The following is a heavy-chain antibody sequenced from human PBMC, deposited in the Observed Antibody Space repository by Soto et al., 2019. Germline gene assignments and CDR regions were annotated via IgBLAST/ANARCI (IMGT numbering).Heavy chain of an antibody. D-gene: IGHD3-3*01. J-gene: IGHJ4*02. CDR3: ARNLYITGSFDH. Sequence: QVQLVQSGAEVKKPGASVKVSCKASGYTFTSYDINWVRQAPGQGLEWVGWMTPNSGDTGYAQTFQGRVTLTRDTSRSTAYMELSSLTSEDTAVYYCARNLYITGSFDHWGQGTLVTVSS. V-gene: IGHV1-8*02. CDR2: MTPNSGDT. CDR1: GYTFTSYD.